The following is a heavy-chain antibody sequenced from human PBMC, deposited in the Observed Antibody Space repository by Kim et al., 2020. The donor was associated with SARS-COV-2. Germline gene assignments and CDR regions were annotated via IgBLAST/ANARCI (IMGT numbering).Heavy chain of an antibody. D-gene: IGHD3-22*01. J-gene: IGHJ4*02. CDR3: AKVAWLLPWYDY. Sequence: YSADSVKGRFTISRDNYKNPLYLQMNSLRGEDTAVYYCAKVAWLLPWYDYWGPGSLVTVSS. V-gene: IGHV3-23*01.